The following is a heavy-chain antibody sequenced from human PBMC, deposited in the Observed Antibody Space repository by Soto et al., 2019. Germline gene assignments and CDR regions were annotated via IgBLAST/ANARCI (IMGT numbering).Heavy chain of an antibody. CDR2: ISAYYGNT. J-gene: IGHJ4*02. CDR3: ARTIMIVTTTADFDY. Sequence: QVQLVQSGAEVKKPGASVKVSCKASGYTFTSYGISWVRQAPGLGLEWMGWISAYYGNTNYAQKLQGRVTMTTDTSTSPAYMELRSLRSDDKAVYYCARTIMIVTTTADFDYWGQGTLVTVSS. D-gene: IGHD3-22*01. CDR1: GYTFTSYG. V-gene: IGHV1-18*01.